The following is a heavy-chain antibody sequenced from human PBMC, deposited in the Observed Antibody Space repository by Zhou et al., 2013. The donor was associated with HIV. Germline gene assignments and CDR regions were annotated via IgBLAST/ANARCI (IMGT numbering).Heavy chain of an antibody. CDR2: INSSGGST. V-gene: IGHV1-46*02. Sequence: QVQLVQSGAEVKKPGASVKVSCKASGYTFNNNYIHWVRQAPGQGLEWMGIINSSGGSTSYAQKFQGRITMTRDTSTSTVYMELTSLRSEDTAVYYCARAAPIAAAGNFDYWGQGTLVTVSS. D-gene: IGHD6-13*01. J-gene: IGHJ4*02. CDR3: ARAAPIAAAGNFDY. CDR1: GYTFNNNY.